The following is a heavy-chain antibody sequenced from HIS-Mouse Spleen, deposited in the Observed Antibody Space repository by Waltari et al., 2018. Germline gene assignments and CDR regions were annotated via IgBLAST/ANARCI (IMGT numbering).Heavy chain of an antibody. CDR2: IDCDDDK. CDR3: ARIAEGYTSGWYAFDY. J-gene: IGHJ4*02. CDR1: GFSLSTSGMC. Sequence: QVTLRESGPALVKPTQTLTLTCTFSGFSLSTSGMCVSWIRQPPGKALEWLARIDCDDDKYYSTTMTTRLTISRATSKNQVVLKMTNMDPLDTATYYCARIAEGYTSGWYAFDYWGQGTLVTVSS. V-gene: IGHV2-70*15. D-gene: IGHD6-19*01.